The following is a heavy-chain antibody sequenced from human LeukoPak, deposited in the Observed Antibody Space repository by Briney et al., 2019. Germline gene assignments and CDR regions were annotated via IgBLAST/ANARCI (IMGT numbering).Heavy chain of an antibody. CDR3: ARLRYSSGWYYFDY. Sequence: KPSETLSLTCTVSGASINSISYYWGWIRQPPGKGLEWIGSIFYSGSTYYNPSLKSRVTISVDTSKNQFSLKLSSVTAADTAVYYCARLRYSSGWYYFDYWGQGTLVTVSS. D-gene: IGHD6-19*01. V-gene: IGHV4-39*01. J-gene: IGHJ4*02. CDR2: IFYSGST. CDR1: GASINSISYY.